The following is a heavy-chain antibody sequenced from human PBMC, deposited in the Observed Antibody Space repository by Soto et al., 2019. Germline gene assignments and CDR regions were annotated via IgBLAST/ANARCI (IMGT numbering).Heavy chain of an antibody. CDR2: ISYSGST. Sequence: PSETLSLTCAVSGGSISSGGYSWSWIRQPPGKGLECIGYISYSGSTNYSPSLKSRVSISLDTSKNQFSLKLGSVTAADTAVYYCATLHFYSAPQWGQGTLVTVSS. J-gene: IGHJ4*02. CDR1: GGSISSGGYS. D-gene: IGHD2-21*01. V-gene: IGHV4-61*08. CDR3: ATLHFYSAPQ.